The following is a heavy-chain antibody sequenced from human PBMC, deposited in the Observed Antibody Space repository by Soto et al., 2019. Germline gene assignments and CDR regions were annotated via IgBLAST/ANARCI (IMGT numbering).Heavy chain of an antibody. D-gene: IGHD6-19*01. CDR1: GGSISSYY. CDR2: FYYSGST. CDR3: ARGGWKLFDY. V-gene: IGHV4-59*01. J-gene: IGHJ4*02. Sequence: SETLSLTCTVAGGSISSYYWSWIRQPPGKGLEWIGYFYYSGSTNYNPSLKSRVTISVDTSKNQFSLKLSSVTAADTAVYYCARGGWKLFDYWGQGTLVTVSS.